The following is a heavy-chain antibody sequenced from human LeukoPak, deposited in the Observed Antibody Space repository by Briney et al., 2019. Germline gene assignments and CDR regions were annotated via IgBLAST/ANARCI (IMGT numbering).Heavy chain of an antibody. J-gene: IGHJ3*02. CDR3: AREGRDGAFDI. Sequence: PSETLSLTCTVSGGFISSYYWSWIRQPPGKGLEWIAYIYYSGSTNYNPSLKSRVTMSVDTSKNQFSLKLSSVTAADTAVYYCAREGRDGAFDIWGQGTMVTVSS. CDR1: GGFISSYY. CDR2: IYYSGST. V-gene: IGHV4-59*12.